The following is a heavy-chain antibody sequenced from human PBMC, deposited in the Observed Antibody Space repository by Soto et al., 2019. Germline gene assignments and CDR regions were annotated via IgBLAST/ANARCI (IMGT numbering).Heavy chain of an antibody. D-gene: IGHD4-17*01. V-gene: IGHV3-74*01. CDR2: INTDGSST. Sequence: EVQLVESGGGLVHPGGSLRLSCAASGFTFSNYWMHWVRQVPGKGLEWVSRINTDGSSTGYAASVKGRFTIFRDNAKSTLYVQMNSLRAEDTAVYYCAKDLHYGASDFWGQGTLVTVSS. J-gene: IGHJ4*02. CDR1: GFTFSNYW. CDR3: AKDLHYGASDF.